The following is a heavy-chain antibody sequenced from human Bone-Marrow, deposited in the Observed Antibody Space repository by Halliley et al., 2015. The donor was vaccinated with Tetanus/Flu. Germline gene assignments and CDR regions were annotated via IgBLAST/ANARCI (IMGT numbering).Heavy chain of an antibody. Sequence: TLSLTCTVSGDSINTGNYYWTWIRQRPEKGLEWIGYIYYNGITYYSPSLRGRIAISVDRSKNQFSLQLSSVTAADTAVYYCSSGTGYYWGQGTLVTVSS. CDR1: GDSINTGNYY. CDR2: IYYNGIT. CDR3: SSGTGYY. D-gene: IGHD1-1*01. J-gene: IGHJ4*02. V-gene: IGHV4-30-4*08.